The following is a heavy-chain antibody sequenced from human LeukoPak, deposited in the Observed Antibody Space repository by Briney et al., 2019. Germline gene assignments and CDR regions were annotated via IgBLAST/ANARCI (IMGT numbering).Heavy chain of an antibody. CDR3: ARTRGYYFDN. CDR1: GYSFTNYY. J-gene: IGHJ4*02. D-gene: IGHD6-6*01. CDR2: INPSGGST. Sequence: ASVKVSCKASGYSFTNYYMHCVRQAPGQGLEWMGMINPSGGSTTYAQNFQGRVTMTRDMSTSTVYMELSRLTSEDTAAYYCARTRGYYFDNWGQGTLVTVSS. V-gene: IGHV1-46*01.